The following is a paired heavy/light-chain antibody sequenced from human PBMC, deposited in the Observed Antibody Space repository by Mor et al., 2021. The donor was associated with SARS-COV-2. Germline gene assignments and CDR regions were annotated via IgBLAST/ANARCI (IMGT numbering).Heavy chain of an antibody. V-gene: IGHV3-13*01. D-gene: IGHD3-10*01. CDR3: AFGSTRDYAFDI. J-gene: IGHJ3*02. CDR2: IAVAGDT. Sequence: EMELVESGGGLVQPGGSLRLSCAASGFTFRSYDMHWVRQAPGKGLEWVSAIAVAGDTYYAGSVKGRFTVSRENAKNSLFLQMNSLRDGDTAVYYCAFGSTRDYAFDIWGQGTMVTVSS. CDR1: GFTFRSYD.
Light chain of an antibody. Sequence: QSVLTQPPSASGTPGQRVTISCSGSSSNIGGHYVYWYQQLPGTAPKLLIYSNDQRPSGVPDRFSGSKSGTSASLAISGLRSEDEADYYCAAWDDSLRGWVFGGGTKLTVL. CDR1: SSNIGGHY. J-gene: IGLJ3*02. V-gene: IGLV1-47*02. CDR2: SND. CDR3: AAWDDSLRGWV.